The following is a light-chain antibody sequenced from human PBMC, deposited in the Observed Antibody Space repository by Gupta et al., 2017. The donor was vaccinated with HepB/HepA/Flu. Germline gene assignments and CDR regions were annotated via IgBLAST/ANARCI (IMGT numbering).Light chain of an antibody. CDR2: YNA. V-gene: IGLV3-21*04. Sequence: SSVLTQPPSVSVAPGKTARITCGIDNIGSDTVHWYQQKPGQAPVLVMYYNADRPSGIPERFSGSTSGTKATLTISGVEAGDEADYYCQVWDTSTDHYVCGTGTKVTVL. J-gene: IGLJ1*01. CDR1: NIGSDT. CDR3: QVWDTSTDHYV.